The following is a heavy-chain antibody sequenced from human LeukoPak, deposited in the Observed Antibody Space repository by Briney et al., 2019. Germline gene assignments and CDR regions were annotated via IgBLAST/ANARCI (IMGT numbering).Heavy chain of an antibody. Sequence: GGSLRLSCAASGFTFSSYWMSWVRQAPGKGLEWVANIKQDGSEKYYVDSLRGRFTISRDNAKNSLYLQMNSLRAEDTALYYCAREPMVGYFDYWGQGTLVTVSS. J-gene: IGHJ4*02. CDR2: IKQDGSEK. V-gene: IGHV3-7*01. CDR3: AREPMVGYFDY. D-gene: IGHD2-15*01. CDR1: GFTFSSYW.